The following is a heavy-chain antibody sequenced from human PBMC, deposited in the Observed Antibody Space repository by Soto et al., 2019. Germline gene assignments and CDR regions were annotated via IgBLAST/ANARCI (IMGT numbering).Heavy chain of an antibody. V-gene: IGHV3-33*01. D-gene: IGHD4-17*01. J-gene: IGHJ3*02. CDR1: GFTFSSYG. Sequence: QVQLVESGGGVVQPGRSLRLSCAASGFTFSSYGMHWVRQAPGKGLEWVAVIWYDGSNKYYADSVKGRLTISRDNSKNTLYLQMNSLRAEDTAVYYCARGRGDGDYGGSAFDIWGQGTMVTVSS. CDR2: IWYDGSNK. CDR3: ARGRGDGDYGGSAFDI.